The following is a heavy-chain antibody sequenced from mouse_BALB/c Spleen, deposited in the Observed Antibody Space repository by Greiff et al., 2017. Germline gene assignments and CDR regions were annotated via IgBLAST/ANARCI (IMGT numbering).Heavy chain of an antibody. CDR3: ATDRYDGAMDY. V-gene: IGHV3-6*02. J-gene: IGHJ4*01. D-gene: IGHD2-14*01. CDR1: GYSITSGYY. Sequence: EVKLQESGPGLVKPSQSLSLTCSVTGYSITSGYYWNWIRQFPGNKLEWMGYISYDGSNNYNPSLKNRISITRDTSKNQFFLKLNSVTTEDTATYYCATDRYDGAMDYWGQGTSVTVSS. CDR2: ISYDGSN.